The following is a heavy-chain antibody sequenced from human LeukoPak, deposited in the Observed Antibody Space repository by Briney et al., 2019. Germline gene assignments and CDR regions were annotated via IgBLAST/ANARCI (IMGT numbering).Heavy chain of an antibody. V-gene: IGHV4-34*01. J-gene: IGHJ1*01. Sequence: PPETLSLSCAVYGGSFSGYYWSWIRQPPGKGLEWIGEINHSGSTNYNPSLKRRVTISVDTSKNQFSLKLSSVTAADTAVYYCAREARGYDSSGYYPEYFQHWGQGTLVTVSS. D-gene: IGHD3-22*01. CDR1: GGSFSGYY. CDR2: INHSGST. CDR3: AREARGYDSSGYYPEYFQH.